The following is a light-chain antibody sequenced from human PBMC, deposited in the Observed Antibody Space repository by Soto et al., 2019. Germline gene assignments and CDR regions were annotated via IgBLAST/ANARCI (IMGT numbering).Light chain of an antibody. Sequence: DIQMTQSPSSLPASVGDRVTITCQASQDINNALNWYQQKPGRAPKLLIYDASNLEAGVPSRFRGSGSGTDFTFTISRLQPEDIATYYCQQYENLPTFGQGTRLENK. V-gene: IGKV1-33*01. CDR2: DAS. CDR3: QQYENLPT. CDR1: QDINNA. J-gene: IGKJ5*01.